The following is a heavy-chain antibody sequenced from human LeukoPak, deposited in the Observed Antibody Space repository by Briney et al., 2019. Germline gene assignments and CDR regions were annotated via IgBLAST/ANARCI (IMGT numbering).Heavy chain of an antibody. CDR3: AREEVAGTDY. D-gene: IGHD6-19*01. CDR1: GFTFSSYA. Sequence: GSLRLSCAASGFTFSSYAMHWVRQAPGKGLEWVAVISYDGSNKYYADSVKGRFTISRDNSKNTLCLQMNSLRAEDTAVYYCAREEVAGTDYWGQGTLVTVSS. V-gene: IGHV3-30-3*01. CDR2: ISYDGSNK. J-gene: IGHJ4*02.